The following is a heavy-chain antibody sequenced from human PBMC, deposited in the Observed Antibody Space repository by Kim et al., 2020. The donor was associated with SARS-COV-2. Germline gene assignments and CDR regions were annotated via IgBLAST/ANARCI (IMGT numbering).Heavy chain of an antibody. D-gene: IGHD6-6*01. Sequence: GGSLRLSCAASGFTFSSYGMHWVRQAPGKGLEWVAVIWYDGSNKYYADSVKGRFTISRDNSKNTPYLQMNSLRAEDTAVYYCAISIAGRMGYFDYWGQGTLVTVSS. J-gene: IGHJ4*02. V-gene: IGHV3-33*01. CDR3: AISIAGRMGYFDY. CDR1: GFTFSSYG. CDR2: IWYDGSNK.